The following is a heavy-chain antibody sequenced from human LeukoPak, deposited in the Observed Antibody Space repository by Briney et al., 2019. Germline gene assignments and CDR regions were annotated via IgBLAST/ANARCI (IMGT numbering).Heavy chain of an antibody. D-gene: IGHD6-13*01. CDR1: GFSLMNFD. V-gene: IGHV3-48*01. CDR2: FSVRYNVI. Sequence: PGGSLRLSCAASGFSLMNFDMNWIRQAPGKGLEWVSFFSVRYNVIYYADSVKGRFTVTRDEAKNSLYLQMNSLRAEDTALYYCARDLPVAAADFWGQGTLVTVSS. CDR3: ARDLPVAAADF. J-gene: IGHJ4*02.